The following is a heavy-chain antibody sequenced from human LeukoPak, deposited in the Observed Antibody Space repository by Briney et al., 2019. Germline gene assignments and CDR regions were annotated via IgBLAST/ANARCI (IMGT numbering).Heavy chain of an antibody. Sequence: GGSLRLSCAASGFTFSNYEMNWVRQAPGKGLEWISYISGSGGIMFYADSVKGRFTISRDNAKNSVYLQTSSLKAEDTAVYYCAREYPDNGDGWGYWGQGTLVTVSS. CDR3: AREYPDNGDGWGY. D-gene: IGHD1-1*01. V-gene: IGHV3-48*03. CDR1: GFTFSNYE. CDR2: ISGSGGIM. J-gene: IGHJ4*02.